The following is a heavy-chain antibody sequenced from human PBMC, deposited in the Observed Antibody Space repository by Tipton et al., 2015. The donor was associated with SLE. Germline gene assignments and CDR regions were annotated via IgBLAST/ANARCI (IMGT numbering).Heavy chain of an antibody. V-gene: IGHV4-34*01. D-gene: IGHD4-17*01. CDR1: GGSFSGYY. Sequence: TLSLTCAVYGGSFSGYYWSWIRQPPGKGLEWIGEINHSGSTNYNPSLKSRVTISVDTSKNQFSLKLSSVTAADTAVYYCARSDYDAALNWFDPWGQGTLVTVSS. CDR2: INHSGST. CDR3: ARSDYDAALNWFDP. J-gene: IGHJ5*02.